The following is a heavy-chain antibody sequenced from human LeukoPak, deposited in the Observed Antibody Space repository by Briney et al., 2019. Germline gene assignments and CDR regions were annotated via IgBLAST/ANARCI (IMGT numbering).Heavy chain of an antibody. CDR2: ISYDGSNK. J-gene: IGHJ4*02. Sequence: GGSLRLSCAASEFTFSSYGMHWVRQAPGKGLEWVAVISYDGSNKYYADSVKGRFTISRDNSKNTLYLQMNSLRAEDTAVYYCAKDRSIVAAAYYFDYWGQGTLVTVSS. V-gene: IGHV3-30*18. D-gene: IGHD6-13*01. CDR3: AKDRSIVAAAYYFDY. CDR1: EFTFSSYG.